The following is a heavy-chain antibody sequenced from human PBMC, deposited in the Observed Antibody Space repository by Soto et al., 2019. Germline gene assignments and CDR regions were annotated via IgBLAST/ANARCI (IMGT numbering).Heavy chain of an antibody. CDR3: AHSRAPNYDLWSCYYCGVDV. D-gene: IGHD3-3*01. CDR2: IYWNDDE. V-gene: IGHV2-5*01. CDR1: GFSLTTSGVG. J-gene: IGHJ3*01. Sequence: QITLRKSGPTLVKPTQTLTLTCTFSGFSLTTSGVGVGWIRQPPGQALEWLALIYWNDDERYSPSLESRLRISKDTSDNQVVLKMTDMDPADTATYVCAHSRAPNYDLWSCYYCGVDVWGQGTMVTVYS.